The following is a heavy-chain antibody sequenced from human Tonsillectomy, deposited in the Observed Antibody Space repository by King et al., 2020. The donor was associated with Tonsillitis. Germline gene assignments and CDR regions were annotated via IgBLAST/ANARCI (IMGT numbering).Heavy chain of an antibody. CDR1: GFTFSSYP. Sequence: VQLVESGGGLVQPGGSLRLSCAASGFTFSSYPMSWVRQAPGKGLEWVSALSGSGGSTYYADSVKGRFTISRDNSKNTLYLQMNSLRAEDTAVYYCAGDYDILTGGFYWGQGTLVTVSS. D-gene: IGHD3-9*01. J-gene: IGHJ4*02. CDR2: LSGSGGST. CDR3: AGDYDILTGGFY. V-gene: IGHV3-23*04.